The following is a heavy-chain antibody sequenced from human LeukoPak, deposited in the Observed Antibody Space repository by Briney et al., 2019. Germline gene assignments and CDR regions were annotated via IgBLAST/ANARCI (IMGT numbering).Heavy chain of an antibody. CDR1: GGSFSGYY. CDR2: INHSGST. D-gene: IGHD2-15*01. V-gene: IGHV4-34*01. CDR3: ARLGYCSGGSCPVDY. Sequence: PSETLSLTCAVYGGSFSGYYWSWIRQPPGKGLEWIGEINHSGSTNYNPSLKSRVTISVDTSKNQFSLKLSSVTAAATAVYYCARLGYCSGGSCPVDYWGQGTLVTVSS. J-gene: IGHJ4*02.